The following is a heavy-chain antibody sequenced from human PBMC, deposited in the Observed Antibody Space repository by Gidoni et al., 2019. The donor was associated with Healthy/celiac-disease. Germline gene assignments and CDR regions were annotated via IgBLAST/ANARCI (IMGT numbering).Heavy chain of an antibody. J-gene: IGHJ4*02. D-gene: IGHD3-16*02. Sequence: QVQLVESGGGVVQPGRSLRLSCAASGFTLSCYAPHWVRKAPGKGLEWVAVIWYDGSNKYYADSVKGRFTISRDNSKNTLYLQMNSLRAEDTAVYYCARDPVTMITFGGVIVRGGYFDYWGQGTLVTVSS. CDR1: GFTLSCYA. V-gene: IGHV3-33*01. CDR3: ARDPVTMITFGGVIVRGGYFDY. CDR2: IWYDGSNK.